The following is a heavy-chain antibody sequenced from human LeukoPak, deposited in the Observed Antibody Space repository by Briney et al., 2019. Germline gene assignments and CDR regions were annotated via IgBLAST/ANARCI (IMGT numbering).Heavy chain of an antibody. V-gene: IGHV4-38-2*01. CDR2: IYHSGST. Sequence: SGPGLVKPSETLSLTCVVSGYSISSGYDWGWIRQPPGRGLEWIGSIYHSGSTNYNPSLKSQVTISVDASKNHFSLTLSSVTATDTAVYYCARQGSRYWYFDLWGRGTLVTVSS. CDR3: ARQGSRYWYFDL. CDR1: GYSISSGYD. J-gene: IGHJ2*01. D-gene: IGHD3-10*01.